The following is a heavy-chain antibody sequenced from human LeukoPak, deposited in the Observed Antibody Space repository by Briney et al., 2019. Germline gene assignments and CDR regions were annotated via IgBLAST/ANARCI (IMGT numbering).Heavy chain of an antibody. J-gene: IGHJ4*02. Sequence: SETLSLTCTVSGGSISSYYWSWIRQPPGKGLEWSGYIYYSGSTNYNPSLKSRVTISVDTSKNQFSLKLSSVTAADTAVYYCARQEGSCYYDSSGCYYFDYWGQGTLVTVSS. CDR2: IYYSGST. V-gene: IGHV4-59*08. D-gene: IGHD3-22*01. CDR1: GGSISSYY. CDR3: ARQEGSCYYDSSGCYYFDY.